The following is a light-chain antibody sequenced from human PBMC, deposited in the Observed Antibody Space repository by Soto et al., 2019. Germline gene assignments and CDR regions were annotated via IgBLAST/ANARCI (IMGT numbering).Light chain of an antibody. V-gene: IGKV3-15*01. CDR2: NVS. CDR1: QTVRNF. J-gene: IGKJ5*01. Sequence: EIVMTQSPATLSVSPGERATLSCRASQTVRNFVGWYQQNPGKAHRLLIYNVSNTATGIPDRISGSGSGTECTLTISSLQSEDLAVYYCQQYNNWPPTFGRGTRLEIK. CDR3: QQYNNWPPT.